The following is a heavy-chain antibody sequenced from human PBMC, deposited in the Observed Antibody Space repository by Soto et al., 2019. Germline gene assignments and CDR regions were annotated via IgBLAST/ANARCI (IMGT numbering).Heavy chain of an antibody. CDR3: ARDLGGFPDC. J-gene: IGHJ4*02. D-gene: IGHD3-16*01. Sequence: QVQLVQSGAEVKKPGASVKVSCKASGYTFTSYGISWVRQAPGQGLEWMGWISAHNGNTKYEQKLQGRDTMTTDTSTSTAYVEPRSLRSDDPGGYCCARDLGGFPDCWGQGTLVTVAS. CDR1: GYTFTSYG. CDR2: ISAHNGNT. V-gene: IGHV1-18*01.